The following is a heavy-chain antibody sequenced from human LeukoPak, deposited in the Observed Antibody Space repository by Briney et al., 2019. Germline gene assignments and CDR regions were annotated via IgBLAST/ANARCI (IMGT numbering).Heavy chain of an antibody. J-gene: IGHJ3*02. CDR3: AKHQRTTGAFDI. CDR1: GFTVSSNY. D-gene: IGHD1-7*01. Sequence: GGSLRLSCAASGFTVSSNYMSWVRQAPGRGLEWVSVIYSGGSTYYADSVKGRFTISRDNSKNTLYLQMNSLRAEDTAVYYCAKHQRTTGAFDIWGQGTMVTVSS. V-gene: IGHV3-66*04. CDR2: IYSGGST.